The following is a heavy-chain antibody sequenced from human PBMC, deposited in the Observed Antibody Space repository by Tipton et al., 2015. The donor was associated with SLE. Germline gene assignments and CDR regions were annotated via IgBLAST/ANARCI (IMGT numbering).Heavy chain of an antibody. CDR2: VYTSGST. CDR3: ARVGTSGTAGPTDFDI. Sequence: TLSLTCTVSGGSISSFYWSWIRQPAGKGLEWVGRVYTSGSTNYNPSLKSRVTISLDTSKNQFSLKLNSSTAADTAIYYCARVGTSGTAGPTDFDIWGQGTMVIVSS. J-gene: IGHJ3*02. D-gene: IGHD1-1*01. CDR1: GGSISSFY. V-gene: IGHV4-4*07.